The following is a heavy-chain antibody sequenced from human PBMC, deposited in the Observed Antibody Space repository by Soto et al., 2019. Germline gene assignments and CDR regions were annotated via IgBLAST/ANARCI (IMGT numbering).Heavy chain of an antibody. CDR3: ARVNMGTTVTTLFDY. J-gene: IGHJ4*02. D-gene: IGHD4-17*01. Sequence: QVQLQQWGAGLLKPSETLSLTCAVYGGSFSGYYWSWIRQPPGKGLEWIGEINHSGSTNYNLSLKSRVTISVDTSKNQFSLKLSSVTAADTAVYYCARVNMGTTVTTLFDYWGQGTLVTVSS. CDR2: INHSGST. V-gene: IGHV4-34*01. CDR1: GGSFSGYY.